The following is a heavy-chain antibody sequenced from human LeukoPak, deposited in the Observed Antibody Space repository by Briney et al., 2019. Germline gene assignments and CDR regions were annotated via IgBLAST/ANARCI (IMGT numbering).Heavy chain of an antibody. V-gene: IGHV1-69*05. J-gene: IGHJ6*03. CDR2: IIPIFGTA. CDR3: ARGDSSGWYPNYYYYYYMDV. D-gene: IGHD6-19*01. Sequence: EASVKVSCKASGGTFSSYAISWVRQAPGQGLEWMGRIIPIFGTANYAQKFQGRVTITTDKSTSTAYMELSSLRSEDTAVYYCARGDSSGWYPNYYYYYYMDVWGKGTTVTVSS. CDR1: GGTFSSYA.